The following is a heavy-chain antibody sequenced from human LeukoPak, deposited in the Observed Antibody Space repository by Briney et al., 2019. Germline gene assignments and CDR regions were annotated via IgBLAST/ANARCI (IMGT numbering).Heavy chain of an antibody. V-gene: IGHV4-59*01. CDR1: GGSISSYY. CDR3: ARGGKQWLPDGTPGAFDI. Sequence: SETLSLTCTVSGGSISSYYWSWIRQPPGKGLEWIGYIYYSGSTNYNPSLKSRVTISVDTSKNQFSLKLSSVTAADTAVYYCARGGKQWLPDGTPGAFDIWGQGTMVTVSS. D-gene: IGHD6-19*01. CDR2: IYYSGST. J-gene: IGHJ3*02.